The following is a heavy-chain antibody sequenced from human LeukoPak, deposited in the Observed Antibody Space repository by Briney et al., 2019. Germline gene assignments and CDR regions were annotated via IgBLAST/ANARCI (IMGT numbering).Heavy chain of an antibody. D-gene: IGHD2-2*01. J-gene: IGHJ5*02. CDR2: ISGYNGNT. V-gene: IGHV1-18*01. Sequence: ASVKVSCKASGYTFTSYGISWVRQASGQGLEWMGWISGYNGNTNYAQKFQGRVTMTTETSTSTAYMELRSLRSDDTAVYYCARVSTPRDWFDPWGQGTLVTVSS. CDR1: GYTFTSYG. CDR3: ARVSTPRDWFDP.